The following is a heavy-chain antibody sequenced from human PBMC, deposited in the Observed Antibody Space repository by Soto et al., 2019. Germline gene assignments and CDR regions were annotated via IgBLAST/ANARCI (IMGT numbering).Heavy chain of an antibody. V-gene: IGHV3-48*01. CDR1: GFTFSTYS. D-gene: IGHD3-22*01. CDR3: ARPTYYYDSSGPPAY. J-gene: IGHJ4*02. Sequence: PGGSLRLSCAASGFTFSTYSMNWVRQAPGKGLEWVSYISSSSSTIFYTDSVKGRFAVSRDNAKHSLYLQMNSLRAEDTPVYYCARPTYYYDSSGPPAYWGQGTLVTVSS. CDR2: ISSSSSTI.